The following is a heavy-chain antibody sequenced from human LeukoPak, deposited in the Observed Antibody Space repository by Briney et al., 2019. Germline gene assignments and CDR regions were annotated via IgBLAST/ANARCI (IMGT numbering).Heavy chain of an antibody. V-gene: IGHV3-23*01. Sequence: GGSLRLSCAASGFTFSSYAMSWVRQAPGKGLEWVSAISGSGGSTYYADSVKGRFTISRDNAKNTLYLQMNSLRAEDTAVYYCARDPAYDFWSGYYSPSFDYWGQGTLVTVSS. J-gene: IGHJ4*02. D-gene: IGHD3-3*01. CDR1: GFTFSSYA. CDR3: ARDPAYDFWSGYYSPSFDY. CDR2: ISGSGGST.